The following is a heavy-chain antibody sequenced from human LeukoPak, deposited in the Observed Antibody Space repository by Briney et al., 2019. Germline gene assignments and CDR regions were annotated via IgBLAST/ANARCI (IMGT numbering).Heavy chain of an antibody. CDR1: GFTFHHHD. V-gene: IGHV3-23*01. CDR3: SKVRPIIRAGPFDY. J-gene: IGHJ4*02. Sequence: GGSLRLSCVASGFTFHHHDMAWVRQAPGKGLEWVSVISGNGGSTYHADSVKGRFTISRDNSKYTVSLQMSSLRTGNTAGYYCSKVRPIIRAGPFDYWGQGTLVTVSS. D-gene: IGHD2-2*01. CDR2: ISGNGGST.